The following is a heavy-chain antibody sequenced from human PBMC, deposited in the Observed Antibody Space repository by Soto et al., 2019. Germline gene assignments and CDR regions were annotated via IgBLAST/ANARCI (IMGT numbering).Heavy chain of an antibody. CDR1: GNPFTNFG. J-gene: IGHJ5*02. D-gene: IGHD3-10*01. CDR2: ISAYTDDP. V-gene: IGHV1-18*01. CDR3: AGVIRGAGGWFDP. Sequence: RPSVKVSCKASGNPFTNFGVTWVRQAPGQGLEWMGWISAYTDDPNYAQKLQGRVTMTIDTSTSTANFDLRSLTSDDTAVYFWAGVIRGAGGWFDPWGQGNLGTVSS.